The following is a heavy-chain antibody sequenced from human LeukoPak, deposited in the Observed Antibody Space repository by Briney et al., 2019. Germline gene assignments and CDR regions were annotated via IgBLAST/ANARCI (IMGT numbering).Heavy chain of an antibody. D-gene: IGHD6-19*01. CDR2: IYHSGST. Sequence: SETLSLTCTVSGYSISSGYYWGWIRQPPGKGLEWIGNIYHSGSTYYNPSLKSRVTISVDTSKNQFSLKLSSVTAADTAVYYCARVGSSGWYGGVDYWGQGTLVTVSS. J-gene: IGHJ4*02. V-gene: IGHV4-38-2*02. CDR3: ARVGSSGWYGGVDY. CDR1: GYSISSGYY.